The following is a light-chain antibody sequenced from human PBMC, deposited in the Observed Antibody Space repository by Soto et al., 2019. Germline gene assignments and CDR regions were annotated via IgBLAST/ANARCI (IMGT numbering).Light chain of an antibody. J-gene: IGKJ1*01. Sequence: EIVLTKSPGTLSLSPGERATLSCRASQRVSNNYLAWYQQKPGQAPRLLIYGASNRATGIPDRFSGSGSGTDFTLTISRLEPEDFAVYYCQQYGSSGTFGQGTKVEIK. CDR2: GAS. V-gene: IGKV3-20*01. CDR1: QRVSNNY. CDR3: QQYGSSGT.